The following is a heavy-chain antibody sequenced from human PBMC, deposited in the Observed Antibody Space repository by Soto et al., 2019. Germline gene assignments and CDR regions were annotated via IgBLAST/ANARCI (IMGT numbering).Heavy chain of an antibody. J-gene: IGHJ6*02. CDR1: GFTFSGPA. V-gene: IGHV3-73*01. CDR3: TRREVLDDGMDV. D-gene: IGHD1-1*01. CDR2: IRGKTNSYET. Sequence: GGSLRLSCAASGFTFSGPAIHWVRQASGKGLEWVGRIRGKTNSYETAYSASVKGRFIIYRDDSKNMAYLQMNSLKTDDTAVYYCTRREVLDDGMDVWGQGTTVTVSS.